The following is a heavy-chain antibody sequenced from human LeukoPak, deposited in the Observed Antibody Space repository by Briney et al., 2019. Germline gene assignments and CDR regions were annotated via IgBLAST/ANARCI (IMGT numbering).Heavy chain of an antibody. CDR2: ISSSSSTI. J-gene: IGHJ4*02. Sequence: GGSLRLSCAASGFTFSSYGMHWVRQAPGKGLEWVTYISSSSSTINYADSVKGRFTISRDNAKNSLYLQMNSLRAEDTAVYYCVRGNPYNWSYWGQGTLVTVSS. D-gene: IGHD1-1*01. V-gene: IGHV3-48*04. CDR1: GFTFSSYG. CDR3: VRGNPYNWSY.